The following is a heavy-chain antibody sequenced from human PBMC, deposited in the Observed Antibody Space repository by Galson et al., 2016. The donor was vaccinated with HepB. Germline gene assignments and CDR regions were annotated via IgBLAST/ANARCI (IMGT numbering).Heavy chain of an antibody. CDR3: ARETFYTYGSLYFDH. CDR1: GFDVSNNY. J-gene: IGHJ4*02. Sequence: SLRLSCAASGFDVSNNYMSWVRQAPGKGLERVSVIYSGGKTYYADSVKGRFTISRDNSKNTVYLQMNSLRADDTAVYFCARETFYTYGSLYFDHWGQGTLVSVSS. D-gene: IGHD5-18*01. CDR2: IYSGGKT. V-gene: IGHV3-53*01.